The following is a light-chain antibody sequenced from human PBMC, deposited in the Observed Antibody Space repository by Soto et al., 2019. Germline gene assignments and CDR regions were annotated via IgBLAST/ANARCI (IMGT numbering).Light chain of an antibody. Sequence: QSVLTQPASVSGSPGQSITISCTGTSSDVGGHDYVSWYQQHPGKAPKLIIYEVRNRPSGVSNRFSGSKSGNTASLTISGLQAEDEDDYYCSSYSSTNLVLGNGTKVTV. CDR2: EVR. J-gene: IGLJ1*01. V-gene: IGLV2-14*01. CDR3: SSYSSTNLV. CDR1: SSDVGGHDY.